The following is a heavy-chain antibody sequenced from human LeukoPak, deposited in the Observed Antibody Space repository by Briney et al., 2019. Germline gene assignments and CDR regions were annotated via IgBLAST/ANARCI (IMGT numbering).Heavy chain of an antibody. J-gene: IGHJ3*02. CDR2: MYYTGST. CDR3: ARTRVARFAFDI. D-gene: IGHD3-3*01. CDR1: GYSISSSNW. V-gene: IGHV4-28*01. Sequence: SDTLSLTCAVSGYSISSSNWWGRIRQPPGKGLEWIGYMYYTGSTYYNPSLKSRVTMSVDTSKNQFSLKLSSVTAVDTAVYYCARTRVARFAFDIWGQGTMVIVSS.